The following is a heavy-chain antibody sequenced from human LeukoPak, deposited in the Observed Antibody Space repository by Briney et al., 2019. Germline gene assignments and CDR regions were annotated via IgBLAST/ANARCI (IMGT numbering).Heavy chain of an antibody. D-gene: IGHD3-3*01. CDR2: ISAYNGNT. J-gene: IGHJ6*03. V-gene: IGHV1-18*01. CDR1: GYTFTSYG. CDR3: AGSRMIYDVDYYYYLDV. Sequence: GASVKVSCKASGYTFTSYGISWVRQAPGQGLEWMGWISAYNGNTNYAQKLQGRVTMTTDTSTSTAYMELRSLRSDDTAVYYCAGSRMIYDVDYYYYLDVWGKGTTVVVSS.